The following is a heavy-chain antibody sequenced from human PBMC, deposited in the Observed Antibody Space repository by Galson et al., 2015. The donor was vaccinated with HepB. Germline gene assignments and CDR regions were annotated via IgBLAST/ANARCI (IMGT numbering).Heavy chain of an antibody. D-gene: IGHD3-10*01. Sequence: SVKVSCKASGYTFTNYGISWVRQAPGQGLEWMGWISAYNGNTNYTQKLQGRVTMTTDTSTSTAYMELRSLRSDDTAVYYCARDQRADYYGSGSYEYWGQGNLVTVSS. CDR1: GYTFTNYG. CDR2: ISAYNGNT. V-gene: IGHV1-18*01. J-gene: IGHJ4*02. CDR3: ARDQRADYYGSGSYEY.